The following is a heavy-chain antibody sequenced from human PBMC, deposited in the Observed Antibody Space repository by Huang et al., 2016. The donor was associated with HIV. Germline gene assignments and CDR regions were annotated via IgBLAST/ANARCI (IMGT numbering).Heavy chain of an antibody. CDR3: AKGSMANAFDI. CDR1: GFTLSSYG. J-gene: IGHJ3*02. Sequence: QVQLVESGGGVVKLGGSLRLSCEASGFTLSSYGMHWVRQAPGKVLEWGAFIRDDGSNKYYADSVRGRFTISRDNSKNTLYLQMNSLRAEDTAVYYCAKGSMANAFDIWGQGTMVTVSS. D-gene: IGHD3-10*01. CDR2: IRDDGSNK. V-gene: IGHV3-30*02.